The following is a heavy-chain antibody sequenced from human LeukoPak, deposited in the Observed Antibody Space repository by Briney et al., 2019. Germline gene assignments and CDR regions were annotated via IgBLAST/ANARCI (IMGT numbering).Heavy chain of an antibody. CDR3: VRVKGTYFDF. Sequence: PGGSLRLSCAPSGFTFSNYGIHWVRQAPGKGLEWVAFIQSDGSNKYYGDSVKGRFTISRDNSKNSLFLQMNRPGVEDTAIYYCVRVKGTYFDFWGQGTLVTVSS. CDR1: GFTFSNYG. J-gene: IGHJ4*02. CDR2: IQSDGSNK. V-gene: IGHV3-30*02. D-gene: IGHD1-1*01.